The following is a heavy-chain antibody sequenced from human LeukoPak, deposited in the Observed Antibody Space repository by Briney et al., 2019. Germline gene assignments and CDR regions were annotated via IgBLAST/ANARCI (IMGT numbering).Heavy chain of an antibody. V-gene: IGHV4-59*01. CDR2: IYYTGST. Sequence: PSETLSLTCSVSGGSISSYYWSWIRQPPGKGLEWIGYIYYTGSTDYNPSLKSRVAISVDTSKNQFSLKLSSVTAADTAVYYCARGSKAAPGTFDYWGQGTLVTVSS. CDR1: GGSISSYY. J-gene: IGHJ4*02. D-gene: IGHD6-13*01. CDR3: ARGSKAAPGTFDY.